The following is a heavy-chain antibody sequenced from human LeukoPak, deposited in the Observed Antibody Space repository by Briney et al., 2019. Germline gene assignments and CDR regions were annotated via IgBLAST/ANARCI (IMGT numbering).Heavy chain of an antibody. CDR3: ARLHDSYYFYYIDV. V-gene: IGHV4-38-2*02. CDR1: GYSISNGYY. Sequence: SETLSLTCTVSGYSISNGYYWVWIRQPAGKGLEWIGSLYHSDSVYYNTALKSRVSMSVDTSKNQFSLKLSFVTAADTAVYYCARLHDSYYFYYIDVWGSGTTVTVSS. CDR2: LYHSDSV. J-gene: IGHJ6*03.